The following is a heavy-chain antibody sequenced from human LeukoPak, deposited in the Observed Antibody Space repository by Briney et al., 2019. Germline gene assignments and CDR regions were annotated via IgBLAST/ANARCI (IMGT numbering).Heavy chain of an antibody. Sequence: GGSLRLSCAASGFTFSNYAMTWVRQAPGKGLEWVSSITDIGGTTYHADSVKGRFLISRDNSKNTLYLHMNSLRAEDTAVYSCAKDLVATPEWYFDLWGRGTLVTVSS. CDR3: AKDLVATPEWYFDL. CDR2: ITDIGGTT. J-gene: IGHJ2*01. V-gene: IGHV3-23*01. D-gene: IGHD4-23*01. CDR1: GFTFSNYA.